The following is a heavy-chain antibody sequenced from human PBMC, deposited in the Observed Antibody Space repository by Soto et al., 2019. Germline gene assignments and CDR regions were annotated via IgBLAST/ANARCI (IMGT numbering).Heavy chain of an antibody. V-gene: IGHV3-30*18. Sequence: GGSLRLSCAASGFTFSSYGIHWVRQAPGKGLEWVALISSDGVNKYYADSVKGRFTISRDNFKNTLCLQMNSLRADDTALYYCAKERYGQLWLEDYGMDVWGQGTTVTVSS. CDR1: GFTFSSYG. J-gene: IGHJ6*02. CDR2: ISSDGVNK. D-gene: IGHD5-18*01. CDR3: AKERYGQLWLEDYGMDV.